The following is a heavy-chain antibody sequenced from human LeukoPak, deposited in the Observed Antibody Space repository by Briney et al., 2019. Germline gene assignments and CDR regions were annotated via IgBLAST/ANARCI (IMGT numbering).Heavy chain of an antibody. D-gene: IGHD6-13*01. Sequence: GGSLRLSCAASGFTFSSYWMSWVRQAPGKGLEWVANIKQDGSEKYYVDSVKGRFTISRDNAKNSLYLQMNSLRAEDTAVYYCARLVKYSSSWYDYWGQGTLVTVSS. CDR2: IKQDGSEK. V-gene: IGHV3-7*01. J-gene: IGHJ4*02. CDR1: GFTFSSYW. CDR3: ARLVKYSSSWYDY.